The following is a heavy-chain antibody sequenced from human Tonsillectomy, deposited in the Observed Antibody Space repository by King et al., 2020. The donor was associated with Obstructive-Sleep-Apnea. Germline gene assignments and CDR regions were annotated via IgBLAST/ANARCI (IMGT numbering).Heavy chain of an antibody. CDR2: IDRSGST. D-gene: IGHD5-18*01. V-gene: IGHV4-39*07. CDR1: GDSISSSRYY. CDR3: ARSITGYNSGYYY. J-gene: IGHJ4*02. Sequence: QLQESGPGLVKPSETLSLTCTVSGDSISSSRYYWGWIRQPPGKGLEWVGNIDRSGSTYYNPSLKSRVNISVDPSNNQFSLKLSSVTAADTAVYYCARSITGYNSGYYYWGQGTLVTVSS.